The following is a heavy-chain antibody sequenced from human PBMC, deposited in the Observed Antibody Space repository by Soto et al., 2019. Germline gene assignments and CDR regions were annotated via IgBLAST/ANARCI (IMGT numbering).Heavy chain of an antibody. V-gene: IGHV1-69*11. CDR1: GGTFSSSG. Sequence: QVHLVQSGTEVKKPGSSVKVSCKASGGTFSSSGFSWVRQAPGQGLEWMGMIVPSLDTTNYAQKFQARVTITADEVTSTAYMDLRSPGSEETAVYYCARWPQPRYTADPYAVDVWGQGTRVIVSS. J-gene: IGHJ6*02. CDR2: IVPSLDTT. CDR3: ARWPQPRYTADPYAVDV. D-gene: IGHD3-16*02.